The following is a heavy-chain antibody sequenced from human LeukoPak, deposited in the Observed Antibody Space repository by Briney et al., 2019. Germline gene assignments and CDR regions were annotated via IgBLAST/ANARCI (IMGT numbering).Heavy chain of an antibody. J-gene: IGHJ5*02. Sequence: RSSETLSLTCAVHGGSFSGYYWSWIRQPPGKGLEWIGEINHSGSTNYNPSLKSQVTISVDTSKNQFSLKLSSVTAADTAVYYCARGGAHYYDSSGYPTPFDPWGQGTLVTVSS. V-gene: IGHV4-34*01. CDR1: GGSFSGYY. CDR3: ARGGAHYYDSSGYPTPFDP. D-gene: IGHD3-22*01. CDR2: INHSGST.